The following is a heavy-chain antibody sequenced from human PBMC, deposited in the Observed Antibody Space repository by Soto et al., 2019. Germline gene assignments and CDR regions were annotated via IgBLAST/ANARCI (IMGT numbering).Heavy chain of an antibody. CDR2: INHSGST. D-gene: IGHD3-3*01. V-gene: IGHV4-34*01. J-gene: IGHJ5*02. CDR1: GGSFSGYY. Sequence: QVQLQQWGAGLLKPSETLSLTCAVYGGSFSGYYWSWIRQPPGKGLEWIGEINHSGSTNYNPSLKSRVTISVDTSKHQFSPKLSSVTAADTAVYYCASSLWSGYNWFDPWGQGTLVTVSS. CDR3: ASSLWSGYNWFDP.